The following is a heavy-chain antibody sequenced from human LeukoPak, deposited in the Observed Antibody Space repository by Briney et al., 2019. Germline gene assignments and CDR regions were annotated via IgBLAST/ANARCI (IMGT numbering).Heavy chain of an antibody. D-gene: IGHD6-19*01. Sequence: SVTVSFKASGGTFSSYAISWVRQAPGQGLEWMGGIIPIFGTANYAQKFQGRVTITADEFTSTAYMELSSLRSEDTAVYYCAREDSSGWYYFDYWGQGTLVTVSS. CDR1: GGTFSSYA. CDR2: IIPIFGTA. V-gene: IGHV1-69*13. J-gene: IGHJ4*02. CDR3: AREDSSGWYYFDY.